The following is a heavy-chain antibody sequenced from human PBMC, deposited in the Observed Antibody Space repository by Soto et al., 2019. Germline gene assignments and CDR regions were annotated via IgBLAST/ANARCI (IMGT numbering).Heavy chain of an antibody. Sequence: TLSLTCAVSGGAIISGGYSWICIRQPPRKGLQWIGHIYEGGNTYYTPSLESRVAISTDKSKNQFSLRLSSVTAADTAVYYCVRRSPEDAFDIWGQGTMVTVSS. V-gene: IGHV4-30-2*01. CDR1: GGAIISGGYS. J-gene: IGHJ3*02. CDR2: IYEGGNT. CDR3: VRRSPEDAFDI.